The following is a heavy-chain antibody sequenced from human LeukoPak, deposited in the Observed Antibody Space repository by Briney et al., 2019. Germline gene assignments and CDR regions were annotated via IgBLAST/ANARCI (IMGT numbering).Heavy chain of an antibody. CDR2: ISYDGSNK. Sequence: GGSLRLSCAASGFTFSSYAMHWVRQAPGKGLEWVAVISYDGSNKYYADSVKGRFTISRDNSNNMLYLQMNSLRAEDTAVYYCARVSPNTVTTLQYFDYWGQGTLVTVSS. CDR3: ARVSPNTVTTLQYFDY. J-gene: IGHJ4*02. V-gene: IGHV3-30*04. CDR1: GFTFSSYA. D-gene: IGHD4-17*01.